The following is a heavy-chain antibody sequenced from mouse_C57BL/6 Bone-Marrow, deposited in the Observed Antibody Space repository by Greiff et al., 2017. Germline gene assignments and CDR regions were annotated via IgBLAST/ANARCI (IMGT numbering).Heavy chain of an antibody. CDR3: ARGVDY. V-gene: IGHV1-59*01. CDR2: IDPSDSYT. Sequence: QVQLQQPGAELVRPGTSVKLSCKASGYTFTSYWMHWVKQRPGQGLEWIGVIDPSDSYTNYNQKFKGQATLTVDHSSSTAYMQLSSLTSEDSAVYYGARGVDYWGQGTTLTVSS. CDR1: GYTFTSYW. J-gene: IGHJ2*01.